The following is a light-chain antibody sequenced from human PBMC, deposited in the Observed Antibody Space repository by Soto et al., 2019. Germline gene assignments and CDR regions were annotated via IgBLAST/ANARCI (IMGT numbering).Light chain of an antibody. V-gene: IGLV2-8*01. Sequence: QSVLTQPPSASGSPGQSVTLSCTGTSSDVGRYNYVSWYQQHPGKAPKLLIYGVTQRPSGVPDRFSGSKSGNTASLTVSGLQAEDEADYYCSSYAGSNYVVFGGGTKVTVL. CDR2: GVT. CDR1: SSDVGRYNY. J-gene: IGLJ2*01. CDR3: SSYAGSNYVV.